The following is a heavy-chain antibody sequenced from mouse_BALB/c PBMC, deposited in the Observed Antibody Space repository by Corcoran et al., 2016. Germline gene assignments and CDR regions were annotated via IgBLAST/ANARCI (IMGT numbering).Heavy chain of an antibody. CDR3: GRWNWDDGLYYFDC. J-gene: IGHJ2*01. V-gene: IGHV1S33*01. Sequence: LQQSGPELVKTGALVKISCKASGYTFTSYDINWVKQRPGQGLERIGRIYPGDGSTKYNEKFKGKATLTADTSSRPAYMQLSSLTSENSAGYCCGRWNWDDGLYYFDCWSLGPPLTVSS. CDR1: GYTFTSYD. CDR2: IYPGDGST. D-gene: IGHD4-1*01.